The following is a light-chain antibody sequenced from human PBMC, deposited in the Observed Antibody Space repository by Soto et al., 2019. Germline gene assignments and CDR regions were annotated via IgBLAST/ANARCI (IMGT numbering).Light chain of an antibody. J-gene: IGKJ3*01. CDR1: QRLFSF. CDR2: TAY. CDR3: QQTYSAPFT. Sequence: DIQMTQSPSSLSASVGDSVTLTCRASQRLFSFLNWYQQAPGRAPKLLISTAYKLQSGVPSRFSGSESGTEFILTISSLQPEDFAIYFCQQTYSAPFTFGPGTKVDVK. V-gene: IGKV1-39*01.